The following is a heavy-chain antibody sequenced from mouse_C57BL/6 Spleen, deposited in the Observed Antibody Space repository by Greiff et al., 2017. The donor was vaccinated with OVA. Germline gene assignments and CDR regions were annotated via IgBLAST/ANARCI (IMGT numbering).Heavy chain of an antibody. D-gene: IGHD2-4*01. CDR2: IYPRDGST. J-gene: IGHJ1*03. CDR3: ARSDDYDTVWYFDV. V-gene: IGHV1-85*01. CDR1: GYTFTSYD. Sequence: QVHVKQSGPELVKPGASVKLSCKASGYTFTSYDINWVKQRPGQGLEWIGWIYPRDGSTKYNEKFKGKATLTVDTSSSTAYMELHSLTSEDSAVYFCARSDDYDTVWYFDVWGTGTTVTVSS.